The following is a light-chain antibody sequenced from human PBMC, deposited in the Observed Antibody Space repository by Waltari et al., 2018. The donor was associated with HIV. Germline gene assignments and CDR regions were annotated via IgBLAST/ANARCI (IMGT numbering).Light chain of an antibody. CDR2: EVT. CDR1: RSDVGGYNY. CDR3: SSYTSSSTQV. J-gene: IGLJ1*01. V-gene: IGLV2-14*01. Sequence: QSALTQPASVSGSPGQSITISCTGTRSDVGGYNYVIWYQQHPGKAPKLMIYEVTNRPSGVSNRFSGSKSGNTASLTISGLQAEDEADYYCSSYTSSSTQVFGTGTKVTVL.